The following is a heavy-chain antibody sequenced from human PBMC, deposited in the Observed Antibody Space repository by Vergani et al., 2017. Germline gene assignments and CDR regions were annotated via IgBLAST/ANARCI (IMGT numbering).Heavy chain of an antibody. CDR2: ISAYNGNT. CDR3: ARDDPLGYCMSTSCLYYIDV. CDR1: GYTFTSYG. J-gene: IGHJ6*03. D-gene: IGHD2-2*01. V-gene: IGHV1-18*01. Sequence: QVQLVQSGAEVKKPGASVKVSCKASGYTFTSYGISWVRQAPGQGLEWMGWISAYNGNTNYAQKLQGRVTMTTDTSTSTAYMELRSLRSDDTAVYYCARDDPLGYCMSTSCLYYIDVWGEGTTVTVAS.